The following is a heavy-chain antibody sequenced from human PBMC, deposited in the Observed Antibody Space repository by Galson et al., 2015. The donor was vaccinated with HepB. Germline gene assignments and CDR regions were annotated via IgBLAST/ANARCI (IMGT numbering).Heavy chain of an antibody. CDR1: GFTFSSYA. D-gene: IGHD1-26*01. CDR2: ISHDGRNK. J-gene: IGHJ5*02. CDR3: AKEGTVGAVLGS. Sequence: SLRLSCATSGFTFSSYAMHWVRQAPGKGLEWVALISHDGRNKQYADSVKGRFTISRDNSKNAVDLQMSSLRLDDTALYYCAKEGTVGAVLGSWGQGTLVTVSS. V-gene: IGHV3-30*04.